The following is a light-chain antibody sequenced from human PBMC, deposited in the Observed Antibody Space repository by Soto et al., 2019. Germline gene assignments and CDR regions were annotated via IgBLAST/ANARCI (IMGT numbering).Light chain of an antibody. CDR2: KVS. V-gene: IGKV2-30*01. CDR1: QSLVSGDGNTY. Sequence: DVVMTQSPLSLPVTLGQPASISCRSSQSLVSGDGNTYLNWFQQRPGQSPRRLIYKVSNRDSGGXDXCSGSVSGIDFTLKISRVEAEEVGIYFCVQASHWPYTFGQGTKLEIK. J-gene: IGKJ2*01. CDR3: VQASHWPYT.